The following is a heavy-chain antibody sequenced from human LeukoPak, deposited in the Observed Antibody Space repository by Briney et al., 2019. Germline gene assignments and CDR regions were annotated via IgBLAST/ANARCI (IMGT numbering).Heavy chain of an antibody. V-gene: IGHV3-21*04. CDR1: GFTFSSSS. CDR3: AKHCSSTSCYVSLDY. Sequence: GGSLRLSCAASGFTFSSSSMSWVRQAPGKGLEWVSSLSDSSTCMYYADSVKGRFTISRDNSKNTLYLQMNSLRAEDTAVYYCAKHCSSTSCYVSLDYWGQGTLVTVSS. CDR2: LSDSSTCM. J-gene: IGHJ4*02. D-gene: IGHD2-2*01.